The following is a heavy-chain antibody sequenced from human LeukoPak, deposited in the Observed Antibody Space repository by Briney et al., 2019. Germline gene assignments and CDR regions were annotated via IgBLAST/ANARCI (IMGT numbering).Heavy chain of an antibody. J-gene: IGHJ4*02. CDR3: AKAYDSSGYSGVNYFDY. CDR2: ISGSGGST. Sequence: GGSLRLSCAASGFTFSSYAMSWVRQAPGKGLEWVSAISGSGGSTYYADSVKGRFTISRDNSKNTLYLQMNSLRAEDTAVYYCAKAYDSSGYSGVNYFDYWGQGTLVTVSS. D-gene: IGHD3-22*01. CDR1: GFTFSSYA. V-gene: IGHV3-23*01.